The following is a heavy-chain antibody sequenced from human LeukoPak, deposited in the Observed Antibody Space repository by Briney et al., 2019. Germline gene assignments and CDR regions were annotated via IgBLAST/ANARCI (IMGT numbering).Heavy chain of an antibody. V-gene: IGHV3-23*01. CDR1: GFTFSNYA. CDR3: AKTEKYCSSTSCYPVWDY. D-gene: IGHD2-2*01. CDR2: ISGSGGST. J-gene: IGHJ4*02. Sequence: GGSLRLSCAASGFTFSNYAMNWVRQAPGKGLEWVSAISGSGGSTYYADSVKGRFTISRDNSKNTLYLQMNSLRAEDTAVYYCAKTEKYCSSTSCYPVWDYWGQGTLVTVSS.